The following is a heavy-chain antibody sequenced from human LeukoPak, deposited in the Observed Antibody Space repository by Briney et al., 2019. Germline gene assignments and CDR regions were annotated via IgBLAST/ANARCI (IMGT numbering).Heavy chain of an antibody. CDR2: IWYDGSNK. J-gene: IGHJ3*02. D-gene: IGHD1-26*01. Sequence: GGSLRLSCAASGFTFSSYGMHWVRQAPGKGLEWVAVIWYDGSNKYYADSVKGRFTISRDNSKNTLYLQMNSLRAEDTAVYYCARDRDGSYDRGPRDAFDIWGQGTMDTVSS. V-gene: IGHV3-33*01. CDR1: GFTFSSYG. CDR3: ARDRDGSYDRGPRDAFDI.